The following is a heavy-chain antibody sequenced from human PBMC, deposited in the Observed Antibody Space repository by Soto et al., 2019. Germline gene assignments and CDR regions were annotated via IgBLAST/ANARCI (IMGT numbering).Heavy chain of an antibody. CDR1: GYTFTSYG. D-gene: IGHD3-16*02. CDR2: ISAYNGNT. V-gene: IGHV1-18*01. Sequence: GASVKVSCKASGYTFTSYGISWVRQAPGQGLEWMGWISAYNGNTNYAQKLQGRVTMTTDTSTSTAYMELRSLRSDDTAVYYCARDQEPNDCIWGSYRFGFDYWGQGTLVTVSS. J-gene: IGHJ4*02. CDR3: ARDQEPNDCIWGSYRFGFDY.